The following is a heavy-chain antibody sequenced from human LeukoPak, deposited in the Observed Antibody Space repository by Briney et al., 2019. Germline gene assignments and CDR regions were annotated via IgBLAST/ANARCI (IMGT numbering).Heavy chain of an antibody. V-gene: IGHV3-30*18. CDR3: AKGGYYGSGSYYTDYYYAMDV. CDR2: ISYDGSNK. Sequence: GGSLRLSCAASGFTFSSYGMHWVRQAPGKGLEWVAVISYDGSNKYYADSVKGRFTISRDNSKNTLYLQMNSLRAEDTAVYYCAKGGYYGSGSYYTDYYYAMDVWGQGTTVTVSS. D-gene: IGHD3-10*01. CDR1: GFTFSSYG. J-gene: IGHJ6*02.